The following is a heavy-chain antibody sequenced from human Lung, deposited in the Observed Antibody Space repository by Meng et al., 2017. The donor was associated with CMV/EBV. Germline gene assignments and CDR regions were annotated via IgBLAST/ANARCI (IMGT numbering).Heavy chain of an antibody. J-gene: IGHJ4*02. V-gene: IGHV3-73*01. CDR1: GFTFSGSA. Sequence: GGSLRLSCAASGFTFSGSAIHWVRQASGKGLEWVGRMRSKAQSYATAYGASVKGRFTISRDDSKDTAYLQMNSLKTEDTAVYYCTAEYYDFWGGSELQAYWGPGNLV. CDR2: MRSKAQSYAT. CDR3: TAEYYDFWGGSELQAY. D-gene: IGHD3-3*01.